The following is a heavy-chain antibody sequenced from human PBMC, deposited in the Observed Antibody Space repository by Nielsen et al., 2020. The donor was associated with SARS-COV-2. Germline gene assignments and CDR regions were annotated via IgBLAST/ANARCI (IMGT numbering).Heavy chain of an antibody. V-gene: IGHV1-69*13. CDR3: ARDRLIAAAGTWFDP. D-gene: IGHD6-13*01. CDR2: IIPIFGTA. CDR1: GGTFSSYA. Sequence: SVKVSCKASGGTFSSYAISWVRQAPGQGLEWMGGIIPIFGTANYAQKFQGRVTITADESTSTAYMELSSLRSEDTAVYYCARDRLIAAAGTWFDPWGQGTLVTVSS. J-gene: IGHJ5*02.